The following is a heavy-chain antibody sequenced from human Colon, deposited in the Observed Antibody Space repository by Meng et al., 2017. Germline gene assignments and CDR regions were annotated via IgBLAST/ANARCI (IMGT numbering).Heavy chain of an antibody. CDR3: ARDRVPGKY. D-gene: IGHD1-14*01. V-gene: IGHV4-61*01. J-gene: IGHJ4*02. Sequence: QVQLQEPGPGLVRPSETLSLTCTGSGGSVSSGTYYWSWIRQPPGKGLEWIGCIYYSGTTNYNPSLKSRVTISVDTSKNQFSLKLSSVTPADTAVYFCARDRVPGKYWGQGTLVTVSS. CDR2: IYYSGTT. CDR1: GGSVSSGTYY.